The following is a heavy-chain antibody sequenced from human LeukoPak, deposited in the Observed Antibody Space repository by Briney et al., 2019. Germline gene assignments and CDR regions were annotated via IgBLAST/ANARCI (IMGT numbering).Heavy chain of an antibody. J-gene: IGHJ4*02. CDR1: GFTFSSYS. CDR2: ISSSSSTI. Sequence: SGGSLRLSCAASGFTFSSYSMNWVRQAPGKWLEWVSYISSSSSTIYYADSVKGRFTISRDNAKNSLYLQMNSLRAEDTAVYYCACMLPLHYWGQGSLVTVSS. D-gene: IGHD2-8*01. CDR3: ACMLPLHY. V-gene: IGHV3-48*01.